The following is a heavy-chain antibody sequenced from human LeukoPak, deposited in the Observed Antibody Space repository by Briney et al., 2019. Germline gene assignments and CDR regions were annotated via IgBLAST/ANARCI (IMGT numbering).Heavy chain of an antibody. V-gene: IGHV1-69*01. CDR3: ARVSAGVLMVCAMGYYYYMDV. J-gene: IGHJ6*03. Sequence: GASVKVSCKASGGTFSSYAISWVRQAPGQGLEWMGGIIPIFGTANYAQKFQGRVTITADESTSTAYMELSSLRSEDTAVYYCARVSAGVLMVCAMGYYYYMDVWGKGTTVTVSS. CDR1: GGTFSSYA. D-gene: IGHD2-8*01. CDR2: IIPIFGTA.